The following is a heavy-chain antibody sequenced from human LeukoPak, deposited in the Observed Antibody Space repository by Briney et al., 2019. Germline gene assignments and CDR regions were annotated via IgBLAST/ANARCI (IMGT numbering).Heavy chain of an antibody. D-gene: IGHD3-10*01. CDR3: ATCITMVRGVIQYWYFDL. J-gene: IGHJ2*01. V-gene: IGHV4-38-2*02. CDR2: IYHSGST. Sequence: SETLSLTCTVSGYSISSGYNWDWIRQPPGKGLEWIGSIYHSGSTYYNPSLKSRVTISVDTSKNQFSLKLSSVTAADTAVYYCATCITMVRGVIQYWYFDLWGRGTLVTVSS. CDR1: GYSISSGYN.